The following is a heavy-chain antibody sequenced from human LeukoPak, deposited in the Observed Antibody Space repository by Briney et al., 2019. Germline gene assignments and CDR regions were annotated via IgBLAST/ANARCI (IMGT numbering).Heavy chain of an antibody. CDR3: ARAGLTGRTYYYYMDV. Sequence: ASVKASCKASGYTFTSYDINWVRQATGQGLEWMGWMNPNSGNTGYAQKFQGRVTMTRNTSISTAYMELSSLRSEDTAVYYCARAGLTGRTYYYYMDVWGKGTTVTISS. CDR2: MNPNSGNT. J-gene: IGHJ6*03. D-gene: IGHD1-14*01. CDR1: GYTFTSYD. V-gene: IGHV1-8*01.